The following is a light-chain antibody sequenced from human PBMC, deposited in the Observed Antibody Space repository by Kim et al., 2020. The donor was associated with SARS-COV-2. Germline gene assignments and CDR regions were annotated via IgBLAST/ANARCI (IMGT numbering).Light chain of an antibody. CDR2: AAS. J-gene: IGKJ1*01. CDR1: QDISNY. CDR3: QKCDSAPWT. V-gene: IGKV1-27*01. Sequence: ASVENRVTITCRASQDISNYLAWLQLKPGKAPKLLIYAASALQPGVPSRFSGSGSGTDFTLTVTSLQPEDVATYYCQKCDSAPWTFGQGTKVDIK.